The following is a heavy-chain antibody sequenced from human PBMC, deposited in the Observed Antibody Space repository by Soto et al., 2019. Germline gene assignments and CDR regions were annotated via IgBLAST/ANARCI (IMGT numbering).Heavy chain of an antibody. CDR2: IYYSGST. CDR1: GDSISSRSYY. D-gene: IGHD2-15*01. V-gene: IGHV4-39*07. Sequence: SEILSLTCTVTGDSISSRSYYWGWIRQPPGKGLEWIGSIYYSGSTYNNPSLRSRVSMSIDTSKDQFSLKMKSVTAADTAVYFCGRLKGGNTVDSWGPGTLVTV. J-gene: IGHJ4*02. CDR3: GRLKGGNTVDS.